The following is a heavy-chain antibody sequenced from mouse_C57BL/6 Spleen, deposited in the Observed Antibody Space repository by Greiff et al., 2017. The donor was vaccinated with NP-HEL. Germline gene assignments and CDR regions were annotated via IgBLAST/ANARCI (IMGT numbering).Heavy chain of an antibody. D-gene: IGHD3-2*02. CDR1: GFTFTSYW. CDR3: ARGGGAQATIVLAY. V-gene: IGHV1-52*01. J-gene: IGHJ3*01. Sequence: QVPRQEPGAELVRPGSSVKLSCKASGFTFTSYWMHWVQQRPIQGLEWMGNMAASDSETHYNQKFKDKATLTIDNSSSTVYMQLSSLTSEDSAVCYCARGGGAQATIVLAYWGQGTLVTVSA. CDR2: MAASDSET.